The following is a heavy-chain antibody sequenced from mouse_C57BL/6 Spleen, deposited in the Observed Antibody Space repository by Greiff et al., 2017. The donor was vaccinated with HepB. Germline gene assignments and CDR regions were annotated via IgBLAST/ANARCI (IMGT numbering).Heavy chain of an antibody. CDR2: IDPSDSYT. Sequence: QVQLQQPGAELVRPGTSVKLSCKASGYTFTSYWMHWVKQRPGQGLEWIGVIDPSDSYTNYNQKFKGKATLTVDTSSSTAYMQLSSLTSEDSAVYYCARWGTGGDYWGQGTTLTVSS. J-gene: IGHJ2*01. CDR1: GYTFTSYW. V-gene: IGHV1-59*01. CDR3: ARWGTGGDY. D-gene: IGHD4-1*01.